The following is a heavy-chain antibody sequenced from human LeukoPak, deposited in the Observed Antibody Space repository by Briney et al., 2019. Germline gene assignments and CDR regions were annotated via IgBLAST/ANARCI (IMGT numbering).Heavy chain of an antibody. D-gene: IGHD3-10*01. V-gene: IGHV4-4*07. J-gene: IGHJ4*02. CDR3: ARGLALLWFGDTLDY. CDR1: GGSISSYY. Sequence: SETLSLTCTVSGGSISSYYWSWIRQPAGKGLEWIGRIYTSGSTNYNPSLKSRVTISVDTSKNQFSLKLSSVTAADTAVYYCARGLALLWFGDTLDYWGQGTLVTVSS. CDR2: IYTSGST.